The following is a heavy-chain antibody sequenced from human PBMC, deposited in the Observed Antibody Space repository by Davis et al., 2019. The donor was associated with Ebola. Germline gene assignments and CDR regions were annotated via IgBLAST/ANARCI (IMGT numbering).Heavy chain of an antibody. Sequence: PGGSLRLSCAASGFTFSSYGMHWVRQAPGKGLEWVAVISYDGSNKYYADSVKGRFTISRDNSKNTLYLQMNSLRAEDTAVYYCARDQGANMATIKNYYFDYWGQGTLVTVSS. CDR3: ARDQGANMATIKNYYFDY. D-gene: IGHD5-24*01. CDR1: GFTFSSYG. CDR2: ISYDGSNK. J-gene: IGHJ4*02. V-gene: IGHV3-30*03.